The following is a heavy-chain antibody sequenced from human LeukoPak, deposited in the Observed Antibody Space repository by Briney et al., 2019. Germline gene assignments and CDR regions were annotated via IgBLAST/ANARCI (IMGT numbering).Heavy chain of an antibody. V-gene: IGHV1-8*01. Sequence: ASVKVSCKASAYTFTSYDINWVRQATGQGLEWMGWMNPNSGNTGYAQKFQGRVTMTRDTSISTAYMELSRLRSDDTAVYYCARGVGSGSYKIDYWGQGTLVTVSS. CDR3: ARGVGSGSYKIDY. CDR2: MNPNSGNT. CDR1: AYTFTSYD. D-gene: IGHD1-26*01. J-gene: IGHJ4*02.